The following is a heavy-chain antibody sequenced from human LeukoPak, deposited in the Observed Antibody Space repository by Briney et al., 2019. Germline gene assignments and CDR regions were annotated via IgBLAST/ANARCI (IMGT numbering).Heavy chain of an antibody. Sequence: PGGSLRLSCAASGFTFSSYEMSWVRQAPGKGLEWVANIKQDGSEKYYVDSVQGRFTISRDNAKNSLYLQMNSLRAEDTALYYCARSSSGAFDYWGQGTLVTVSS. CDR2: IKQDGSEK. J-gene: IGHJ4*02. CDR1: GFTFSSYE. D-gene: IGHD1-26*01. V-gene: IGHV3-7*01. CDR3: ARSSSGAFDY.